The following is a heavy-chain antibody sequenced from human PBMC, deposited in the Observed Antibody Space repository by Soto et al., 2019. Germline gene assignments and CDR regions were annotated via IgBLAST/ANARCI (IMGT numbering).Heavy chain of an antibody. V-gene: IGHV3-7*01. CDR1: GFSFSTYW. Sequence: VGSLRLSCAASGFSFSTYWMTWVRQAPGKGLEWVANIKQDGSETYYLDSLKGRFTISRDNAKNSLYLQMSSLRAEDTAVYYCARVDQILTGHFVTRLFDYWGQGTPVTVSS. J-gene: IGHJ4*02. D-gene: IGHD3-9*01. CDR2: IKQDGSET. CDR3: ARVDQILTGHFVTRLFDY.